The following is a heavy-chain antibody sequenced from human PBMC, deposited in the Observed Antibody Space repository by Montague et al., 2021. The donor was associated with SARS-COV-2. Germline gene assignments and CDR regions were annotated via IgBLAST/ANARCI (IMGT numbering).Heavy chain of an antibody. CDR2: ISYTSGST. CDR3: AKGVDASGSYRSTLGY. D-gene: IGHD3-10*01. Sequence: SLRLSCAASGFSFRSYAMNWVRQAPGKRLEWVSGISYTSGSTYYADSVKGRFTISRDNSKNTVYLQMNSLRAEDTAVYYCAKGVDASGSYRSTLGYWGQGTLVTVSS. J-gene: IGHJ4*02. V-gene: IGHV3-23*01. CDR1: GFSFRSYA.